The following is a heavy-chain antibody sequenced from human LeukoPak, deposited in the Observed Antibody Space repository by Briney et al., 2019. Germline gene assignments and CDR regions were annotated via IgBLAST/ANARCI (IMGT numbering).Heavy chain of an antibody. D-gene: IGHD7-27*01. CDR2: IRNKANRYTT. CDR1: GFTFSDHH. Sequence: GGSLRLSCAASGFTFSDHHMDWVRQAPGEGLEWVACIRNKANRYTTEYAASVKGRFTISRDDSENSLYLQMDSLKTEDTAVYYCARSPLGIAPFDYWGQGTLVTVSS. J-gene: IGHJ4*02. V-gene: IGHV3-72*01. CDR3: ARSPLGIAPFDY.